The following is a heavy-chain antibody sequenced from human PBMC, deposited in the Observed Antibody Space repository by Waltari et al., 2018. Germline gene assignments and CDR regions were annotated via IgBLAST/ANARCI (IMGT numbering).Heavy chain of an antibody. Sequence: QVQLQESGPGLVKPSETLSLTCTVSGGSISSYYWSWIRQPAGKGLEWIGRIYTSGSTNYNPSLKSRVTMSVDTSKNQFSLKLSSVTAADTAVYYCARDPFTIFGVVKGNWFDPWGQGTLVTVSS. CDR2: IYTSGST. J-gene: IGHJ5*02. D-gene: IGHD3-3*01. CDR1: GGSISSYY. V-gene: IGHV4-4*07. CDR3: ARDPFTIFGVVKGNWFDP.